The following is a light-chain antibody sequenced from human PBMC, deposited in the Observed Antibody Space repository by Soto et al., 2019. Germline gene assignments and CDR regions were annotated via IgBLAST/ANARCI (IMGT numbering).Light chain of an antibody. CDR3: EIWDR. CDR1: SGHTNYS. Sequence: QPVLTQSSSASASLGSSVKLTCTLSSGHTNYSIAWHQQQPGKAPRYLMKLESSGSYDKGSGVPDRFSGSSSGADRYLTISNLQSEDEADYYCEIWDRFGGGTKLTVL. J-gene: IGLJ2*01. CDR2: LESSGSY. V-gene: IGLV4-60*03.